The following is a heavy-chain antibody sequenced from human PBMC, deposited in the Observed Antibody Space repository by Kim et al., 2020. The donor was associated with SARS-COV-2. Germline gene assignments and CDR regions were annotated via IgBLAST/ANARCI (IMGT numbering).Heavy chain of an antibody. D-gene: IGHD6-13*01. V-gene: IGHV4-59*01. CDR2: IYYSGST. J-gene: IGHJ6*02. Sequence: SETLSLTCTVSGGSISSYYWSWIRQPPGKGLEWIGYIYYSGSTNYNPSLKSRVTISVDTSKNQFSLKLSSVTAADTAVYYCASGFVVAAGETYYYYGMDVWGQGTTVTVSS. CDR1: GGSISSYY. CDR3: ASGFVVAAGETYYYYGMDV.